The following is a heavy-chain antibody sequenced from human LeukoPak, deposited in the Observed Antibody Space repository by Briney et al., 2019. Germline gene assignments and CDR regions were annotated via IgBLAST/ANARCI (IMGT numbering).Heavy chain of an antibody. V-gene: IGHV3-7*03. CDR1: GFTFSSYW. Sequence: GGSLRLSCAASGFTFSSYWMSWVRQAPGKGLEWVANIKKDGSEKFYVDSVRGRFTISRDNAKTSLYLQMNSLRAEDTAIYYCAKSRVSYWVPEFDYWGQGTLVTVSS. CDR3: AKSRVSYWVPEFDY. J-gene: IGHJ4*02. D-gene: IGHD1-26*01. CDR2: IKKDGSEK.